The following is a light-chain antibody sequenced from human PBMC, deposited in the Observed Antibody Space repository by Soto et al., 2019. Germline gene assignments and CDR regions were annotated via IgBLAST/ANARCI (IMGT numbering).Light chain of an antibody. CDR1: QDIIKS. CDR3: QQSVNLPYT. CDR2: SVS. J-gene: IGKJ2*01. V-gene: IGKV1-33*01. Sequence: DIQMTQSPSSLSASVGDRVTITCQASQDIIKSLNWYQRKPVTAPKLLIYSVSTLETGVPSRFSGSGSGTQFTFTISGLQPEDIATYYCQQSVNLPYTFGQGTKVEI.